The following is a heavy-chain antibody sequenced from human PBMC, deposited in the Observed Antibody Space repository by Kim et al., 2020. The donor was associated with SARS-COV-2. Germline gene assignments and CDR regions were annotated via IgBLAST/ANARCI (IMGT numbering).Heavy chain of an antibody. J-gene: IGHJ3*02. CDR2: GTP. CDR3: ARRRAFDI. Sequence: GTPNYTPSLRSRVTNSVDTAQNQFSLSLSSVTAADTAVYYCARRRAFDIWGQGTLVTVSS. V-gene: IGHV4-34*01.